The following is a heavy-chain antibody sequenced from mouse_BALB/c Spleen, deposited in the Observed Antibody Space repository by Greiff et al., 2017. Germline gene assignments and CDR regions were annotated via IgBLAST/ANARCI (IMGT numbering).Heavy chain of an antibody. CDR3: TRPPYASWFAY. J-gene: IGHJ3*01. CDR2: IRLKSNNYAT. CDR1: GFTFSNYW. Sequence: EVLLVESGGGLVQPGGSMKLSCVASGFTFSNYWMNWVRQSPEKGLEWVAEIRLKSNNYATHYAESVKGRFTISRDASKSSVYLKMNNLRAEDTGIYYCTRPPYASWFAYWGQGTLVTVSA. D-gene: IGHD2-12*01. V-gene: IGHV6-6*02.